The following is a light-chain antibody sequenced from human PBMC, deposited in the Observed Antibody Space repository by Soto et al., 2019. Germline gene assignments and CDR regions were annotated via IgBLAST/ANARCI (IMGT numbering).Light chain of an antibody. CDR2: WAS. CDR1: QSVLYSSNNKNY. V-gene: IGKV4-1*01. CDR3: QQYYSTLLT. J-gene: IGKJ4*01. Sequence: DIVMTQSPDSLAVSLGERATINCKSSQSVLYSSNNKNYLAWYQQKPVQPPKLLIYWASTRESGVPDRFSGSGSTKDFTLTISSQQAEDVAVYYWQQYYSTLLTFGGGTKVEIK.